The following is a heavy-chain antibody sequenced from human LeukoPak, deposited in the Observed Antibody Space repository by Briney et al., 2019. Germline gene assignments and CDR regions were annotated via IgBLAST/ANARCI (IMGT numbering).Heavy chain of an antibody. J-gene: IGHJ6*03. CDR3: ARLGYYYYYMDV. CDR1: GYSCTSYW. Sequence: GESLKISCKGSGYSCTSYWIGCVRQMPGKGLECMGIMYPGDSDTRYSPSFQGQVTISADNSISTAYLQWSRLKDSDTVMYYCARLGYYYYYMDVWGKGTTVTVSS. V-gene: IGHV5-51*01. CDR2: MYPGDSDT.